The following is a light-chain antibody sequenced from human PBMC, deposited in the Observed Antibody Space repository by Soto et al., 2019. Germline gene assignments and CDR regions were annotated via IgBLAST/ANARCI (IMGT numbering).Light chain of an antibody. Sequence: QSVVTQPPSASGTPGQRVTISCSGSSSNIGTNNVAWYQQVPGTAPNLLMFSNNQRPSGVPERFSASKSGTSASLAISGLQSEDEADYYCAAWDDSLTGWVFGGGTKLTVL. CDR2: SNN. CDR1: SSNIGTNN. CDR3: AAWDDSLTGWV. J-gene: IGLJ3*02. V-gene: IGLV1-44*01.